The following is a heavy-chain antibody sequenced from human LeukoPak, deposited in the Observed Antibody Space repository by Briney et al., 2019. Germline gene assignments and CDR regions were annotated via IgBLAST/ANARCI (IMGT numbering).Heavy chain of an antibody. V-gene: IGHV3-21*01. CDR2: ISSSSSYI. J-gene: IGHJ4*02. D-gene: IGHD1-26*01. CDR3: ARDSGSSRFDY. Sequence: GGSLRLSCAASGFTFSSYSMNWVRQAPGKGLEWVSSISSSSSYIYYADSVKDRFTISRDNAKNSLYLQMNSLRAEDTAVYYCARDSGSSRFDYWGQGTLVTVSS. CDR1: GFTFSSYS.